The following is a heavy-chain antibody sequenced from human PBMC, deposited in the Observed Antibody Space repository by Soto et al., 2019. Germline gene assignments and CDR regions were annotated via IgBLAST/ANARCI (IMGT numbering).Heavy chain of an antibody. CDR1: GGSISSYY. D-gene: IGHD2-21*01. CDR2: IYYSGST. J-gene: IGHJ3*02. Sequence: QVQLQESGPGLVKPSETLSLTCTVSGGSISSYYWSWIRQPPGKGLEWMGYIYYSGSTNYNPSLKSRVTISVDTSKNQFSLKLSSVTAAYTAVYYCARFLPRIVGAFDIWGHGTMVTVSS. CDR3: ARFLPRIVGAFDI. V-gene: IGHV4-59*08.